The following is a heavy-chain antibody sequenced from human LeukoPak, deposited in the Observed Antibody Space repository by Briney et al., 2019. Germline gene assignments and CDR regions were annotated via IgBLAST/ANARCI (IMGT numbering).Heavy chain of an antibody. CDR2: ISAYNGDK. D-gene: IGHD3-3*01. Sequence: KVSCKAPGYTFNNYGITWVRQPPGQGREWMGWISAYNGDKNYAQKLQGRVTMTPDTSTSTAYMELRSLSSDDTAVYYCARDPSFWSGYYGESRAWFDPWGQGTLVTVSS. CDR1: GYTFNNYG. J-gene: IGHJ5*02. V-gene: IGHV1-18*01. CDR3: ARDPSFWSGYYGESRAWFDP.